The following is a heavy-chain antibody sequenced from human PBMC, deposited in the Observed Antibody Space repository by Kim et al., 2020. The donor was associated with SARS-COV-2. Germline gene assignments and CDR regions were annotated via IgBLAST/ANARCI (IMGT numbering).Heavy chain of an antibody. J-gene: IGHJ4*02. V-gene: IGHV1-18*01. CDR1: GYTFTSYV. Sequence: ASVKVSCKASGYTFTSYVIMVLRQSPGQELDRLELCDAFNVDRNYAQKLQGRVTLTTDTSTGTAFLELRSLRSDDTAVYFCARDRGYGDDTFDYWGQGTLVTVSS. CDR3: ARDRGYGDDTFDY. CDR2: CDAFNVDR. D-gene: IGHD4-17*01.